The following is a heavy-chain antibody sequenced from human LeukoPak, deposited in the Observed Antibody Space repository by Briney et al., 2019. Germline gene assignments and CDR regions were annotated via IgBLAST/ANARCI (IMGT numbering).Heavy chain of an antibody. J-gene: IGHJ4*02. CDR3: ARFGMDAAIDY. CDR2: INTDGSTT. CDR1: GFTFSTYW. Sequence: GGSLRLSCAGSGFTFSTYWMHWVRQAPGGGLVWVSGINTDGSTTSYADSVKGRFTISRDNAKSSLFLQMDSLRAGDTAVYYCARFGMDAAIDYWGQGTLVTVSS. D-gene: IGHD2-15*01. V-gene: IGHV3-74*01.